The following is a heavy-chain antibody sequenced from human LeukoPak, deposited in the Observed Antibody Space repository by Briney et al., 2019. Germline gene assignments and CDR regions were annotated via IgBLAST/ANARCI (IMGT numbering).Heavy chain of an antibody. D-gene: IGHD3-10*01. J-gene: IGHJ5*02. Sequence: PGGSLRLSCAASGFTFSSYGMHWVRQAPGKGLEWVSAISGSGGSTYYADSVKGRFTISRDNSKNTLYLQMNSLRAEDTAVYYCAKALSGGRPNWFDPWGQGTLVTVSS. V-gene: IGHV3-23*01. CDR2: ISGSGGST. CDR3: AKALSGGRPNWFDP. CDR1: GFTFSSYG.